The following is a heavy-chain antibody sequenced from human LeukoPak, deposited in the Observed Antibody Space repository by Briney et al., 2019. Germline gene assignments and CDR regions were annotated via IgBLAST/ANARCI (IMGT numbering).Heavy chain of an antibody. CDR1: GFSFSTYA. CDR3: ARDGRHAWGDFDY. V-gene: IGHV3-30-3*01. J-gene: IGHJ4*01. Sequence: GGSLRLSCAASGFSFSTYAMHWVRQAPGKGLEWVAVISYDGSNKYYADSVKGRFTISRDNSKNTLYLQMNSLRAEDTAVYYCARDGRHAWGDFDYWGHVTLMTGSS. CDR2: ISYDGSNK. D-gene: IGHD3-16*01.